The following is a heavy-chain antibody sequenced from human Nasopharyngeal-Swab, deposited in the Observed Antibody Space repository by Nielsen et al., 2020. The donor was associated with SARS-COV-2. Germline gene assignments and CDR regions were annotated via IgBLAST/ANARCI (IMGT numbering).Heavy chain of an antibody. CDR3: ARPMRPMGHYYFGMDV. CDR1: GYRFTTYW. CDR2: IYPGDSNT. J-gene: IGHJ6*02. Sequence: GESLKISCKGSGYRFTTYWIGWVLQIPGKGLECMGIIYPGDSNTRYSPSFQGQVTISVDKYSSTSYLQWSSLKASDTAIYYCARPMRPMGHYYFGMDVWGQGTTVTVSS. V-gene: IGHV5-51*01. D-gene: IGHD1-26*01.